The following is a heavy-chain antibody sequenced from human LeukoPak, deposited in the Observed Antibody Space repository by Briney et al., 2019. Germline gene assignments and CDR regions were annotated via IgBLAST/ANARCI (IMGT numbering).Heavy chain of an antibody. CDR1: GGSISSSGYY. Sequence: SETLSLTCSVSGGSISSSGYYWGWIRQAPGKGLEWIGSIYYSGSAFYNPSLKSRVTISVDTSSNQVYLKVTSVTGAGTAVYYCARGYCSNGSCYSGDYWGQGTLVSVSS. V-gene: IGHV4-39*07. CDR2: IYYSGSA. D-gene: IGHD2-15*01. J-gene: IGHJ4*02. CDR3: ARGYCSNGSCYSGDY.